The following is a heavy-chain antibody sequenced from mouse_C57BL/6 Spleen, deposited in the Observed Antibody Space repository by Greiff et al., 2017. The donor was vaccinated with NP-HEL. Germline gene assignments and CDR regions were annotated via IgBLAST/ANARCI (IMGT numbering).Heavy chain of an antibody. V-gene: IGHV1-26*01. CDR2: INPNNGGT. CDR3: ARWGDYYAMDY. Sequence: VQLQQSGPELVKPGASVKISCKASGYTFTDYYMNWVKQSHGKSLEWIGDINPNNGGTSYNQTFKGKATLTVDKSSSTAYMELRSLTSEDSAVYYCARWGDYYAMDYWGQGTSVTVSS. CDR1: GYTFTDYY. J-gene: IGHJ4*01.